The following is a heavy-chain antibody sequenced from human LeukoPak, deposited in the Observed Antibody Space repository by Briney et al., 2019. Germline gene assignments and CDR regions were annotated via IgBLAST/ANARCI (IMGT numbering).Heavy chain of an antibody. CDR1: GYTFTSYA. D-gene: IGHD3-16*02. V-gene: IGHV7-4-1*02. Sequence: ASVKVSCKASGYTFTSYAMNWVRQAPGQGLEWMGWIKTNTGNPTYAQGFTGRFVFSLDTSVSTAYLQISSLKAEDTAVYYCAREGGEYYDYVWESYRPLLFDPWGQGTLVTVSS. J-gene: IGHJ5*02. CDR3: AREGGEYYDYVWESYRPLLFDP. CDR2: IKTNTGNP.